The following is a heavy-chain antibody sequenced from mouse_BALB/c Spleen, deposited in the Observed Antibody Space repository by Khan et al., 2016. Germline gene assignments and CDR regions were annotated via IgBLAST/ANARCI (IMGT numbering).Heavy chain of an antibody. CDR3: TREYISTTQHWYFDV. Sequence: EVELVESGGGLVKPGGSLKLSCAASGFTFSSYTMSWVRQTPEKRPAWVATISSGGSYTYYPDSVKGRFTISRDNAKNTMYRRMSSLKSGDTAMFCCTREYISTTQHWYFDVWGAGTTVTVSS. CDR2: ISSGGSYT. J-gene: IGHJ1*01. CDR1: GFTFSSYT. D-gene: IGHD1-1*01. V-gene: IGHV5-6-4*01.